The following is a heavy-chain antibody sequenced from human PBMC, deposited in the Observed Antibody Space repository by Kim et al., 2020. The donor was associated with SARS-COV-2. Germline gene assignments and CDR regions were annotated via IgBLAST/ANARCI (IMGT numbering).Heavy chain of an antibody. CDR1: GFTFSSYG. D-gene: IGHD3-10*01. Sequence: GGSLRLSCAASGFTFSSYGMHWVRQAPGKGLEWVAVIWYDGSNKYYADSVKGRFTISRDNSKNTLYLQMNSLRAEDTAVYYCARGLLWFGQPIDAFDIWGQWTMVTVSS. CDR2: IWYDGSNK. V-gene: IGHV3-33*01. CDR3: ARGLLWFGQPIDAFDI. J-gene: IGHJ3*02.